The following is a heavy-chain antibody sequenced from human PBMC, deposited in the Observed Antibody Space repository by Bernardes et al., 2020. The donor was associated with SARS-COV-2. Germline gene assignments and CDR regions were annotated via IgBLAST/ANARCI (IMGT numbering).Heavy chain of an antibody. J-gene: IGHJ6*02. CDR2: IDWDDNK. V-gene: IGHV2-70*13. D-gene: IGHD6-6*01. CDR3: ARMLKEGSSSSKFYYYGMDV. CDR1: GFSLSTSGMC. Sequence: SGPTLVKPTQTLTLTCTFSGFSLSTSGMCVSWIRQPPGKALEWLALIDWDDNKYYSTSLRTRLTISKDTSKNQVVLMMTNMDPVDTATYFCARMLKEGSSSSKFYYYGMDVWGQGTTVTVSS.